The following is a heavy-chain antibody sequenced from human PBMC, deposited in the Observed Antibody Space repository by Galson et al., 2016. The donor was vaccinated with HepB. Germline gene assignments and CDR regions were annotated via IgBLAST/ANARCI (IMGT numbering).Heavy chain of an antibody. Sequence: SETLSLTCAVYGGSFSGYYWSWIRQPPGKGLEWIGEINHSGSTNYNPSLKSRLTISVDTSKIQFSLKLRSVTAADTAVYYCARGDWDDGFYAMDVWGPGTTVTVSS. D-gene: IGHD1-1*01. V-gene: IGHV4-34*01. CDR1: GGSFSGYY. CDR3: ARGDWDDGFYAMDV. J-gene: IGHJ6*02. CDR2: INHSGST.